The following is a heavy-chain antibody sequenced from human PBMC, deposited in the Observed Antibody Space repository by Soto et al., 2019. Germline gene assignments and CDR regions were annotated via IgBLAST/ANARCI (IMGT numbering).Heavy chain of an antibody. D-gene: IGHD2-21*02. Sequence: EVRLLESGGGSVQPGGSLRLSCAGSGFTFGAYTMAWVRQAPGKGLEWVSGIKGNGDDTYYADSVKGRFTISSDISRNTLYLQMNSLRSDDTATYCCAKTGPVTARIRFDYWGQGALVTVSS. J-gene: IGHJ4*02. CDR3: AKTGPVTARIRFDY. V-gene: IGHV3-23*01. CDR1: GFTFGAYT. CDR2: IKGNGDDT.